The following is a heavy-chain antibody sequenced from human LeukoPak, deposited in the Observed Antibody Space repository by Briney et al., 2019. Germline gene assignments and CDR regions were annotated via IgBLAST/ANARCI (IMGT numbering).Heavy chain of an antibody. Sequence: GGSLRLSCAASGFTFSDYYMSWIRQAPGKGLEWVSYISSSSSYTNYADSVKGRFTISRDNAKNLLYLQMNSLRAEDTAVYYCARRGRYFDYWGQGTLVTVSS. CDR2: ISSSSSYT. D-gene: IGHD3-16*01. CDR1: GFTFSDYY. CDR3: ARRGRYFDY. J-gene: IGHJ4*02. V-gene: IGHV3-11*06.